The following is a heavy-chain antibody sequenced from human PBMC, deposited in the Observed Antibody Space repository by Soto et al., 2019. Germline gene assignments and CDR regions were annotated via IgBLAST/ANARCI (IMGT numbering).Heavy chain of an antibody. D-gene: IGHD4-17*01. CDR2: ITPIFYTT. V-gene: IGHV1-69*13. J-gene: IGHJ4*02. CDR1: GVGFSSYA. CDR3: ATGGTTVTRRFDY. Sequence: SVKVSGKASGVGFSSYAITCLRHAPGQVLEWMGGITPIFYTTNYAQKFQGRVTITADESTTTVHMELTSLTSEDTAVYYCATGGTTVTRRFDYWGQGTLVTVSS.